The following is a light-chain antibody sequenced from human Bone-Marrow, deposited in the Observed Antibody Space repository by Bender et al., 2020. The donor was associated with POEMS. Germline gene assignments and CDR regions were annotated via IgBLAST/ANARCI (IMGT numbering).Light chain of an antibody. CDR1: SSNIGAHA. J-gene: IGLJ3*02. V-gene: IGLV1-44*01. CDR2: SSH. CDR3: AVWDDSLNGWV. Sequence: GTPGQRVTISCSGGSSNIGAHAVNWYQHLPGTAPKLLIYSSHRRPSEVPDRFSGSRSGTSASLAISGLQSEDEADYYCAVWDDSLNGWVFGGGTKLTVL.